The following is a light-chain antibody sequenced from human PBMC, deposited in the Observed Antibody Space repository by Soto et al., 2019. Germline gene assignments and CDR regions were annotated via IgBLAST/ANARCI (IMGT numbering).Light chain of an antibody. J-gene: IGKJ5*01. V-gene: IGKV3-15*01. CDR3: HRYSTWPIT. CDR2: DAS. Sequence: EIVMTQSPATLSVSPGERATLSCRASQSVSTNLAWYQQKPGQAPRLLIYDASTRATGLPARFSGSGSGTEFTLTISSLQSEDFGVYYCHRYSTWPITFGQGTRLEI. CDR1: QSVSTN.